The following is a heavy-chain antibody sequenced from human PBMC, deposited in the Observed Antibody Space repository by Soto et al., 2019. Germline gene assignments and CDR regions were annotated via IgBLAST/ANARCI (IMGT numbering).Heavy chain of an antibody. Sequence: EVQLLESGGGLVQPGGSLRLSCAASGFTFNNYVMNWVRQAPGKGLEWVSTISYSADKTHYADSVKGRVTISRDNSRDTLFLQMNSLRADDAAVYYCARRARTATTNWGALDVWGQGTMVTVSS. CDR2: ISYSADKT. J-gene: IGHJ3*01. CDR3: ARRARTATTNWGALDV. CDR1: GFTFNNYV. D-gene: IGHD1-7*01. V-gene: IGHV3-23*01.